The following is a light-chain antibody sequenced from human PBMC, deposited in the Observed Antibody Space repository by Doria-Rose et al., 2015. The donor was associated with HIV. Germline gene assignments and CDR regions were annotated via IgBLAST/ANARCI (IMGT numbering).Light chain of an antibody. CDR2: AAS. CDR1: QGISSY. Sequence: DIQVTQSPSSLSASVGDRVTITCRASQGISSYLAWYQQKPGKAPKLLIYAASTLQSGVPSRFSGSGSETEFTLTINNLQPEDFATYYCQQLNSYPLTFGGGTKVEIK. CDR3: QQLNSYPLT. J-gene: IGKJ4*01. V-gene: IGKV1-9*01.